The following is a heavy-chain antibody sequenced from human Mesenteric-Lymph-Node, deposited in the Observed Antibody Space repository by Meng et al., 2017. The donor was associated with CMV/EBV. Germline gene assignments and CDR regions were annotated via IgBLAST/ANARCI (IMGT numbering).Heavy chain of an antibody. CDR2: IYHSGST. D-gene: IGHD3-22*01. V-gene: IGHV4-4*02. CDR3: ASTSHTYDSSGSNNWFDP. Sequence: ISSPNWCSWVRQPPGKGLQWIGEIYHSGSTNYNASLKSRVTISVDTSKNQFSLKLSSVTAADTAIYYCASTSHTYDSSGSNNWFDPWGQGTLVTVSS. CDR1: ISSPNW. J-gene: IGHJ5*02.